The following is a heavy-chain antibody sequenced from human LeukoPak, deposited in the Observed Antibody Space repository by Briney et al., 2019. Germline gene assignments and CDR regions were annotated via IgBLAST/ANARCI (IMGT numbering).Heavy chain of an antibody. V-gene: IGHV4-34*01. CDR1: GGSFSGYY. CDR3: ARGPSTMVPYYYYYMDV. CDR2: INHSGST. Sequence: PSETLSLTCAVYGGSFSGYYWSWIRQPPGKGLEWIGEINHSGSTNYNPSLKSRVTISVDTSKNQFSLKLTSVTAADTAVYYCARGPSTMVPYYYYYMDVWGKGTTVTVSS. J-gene: IGHJ6*03. D-gene: IGHD4/OR15-4a*01.